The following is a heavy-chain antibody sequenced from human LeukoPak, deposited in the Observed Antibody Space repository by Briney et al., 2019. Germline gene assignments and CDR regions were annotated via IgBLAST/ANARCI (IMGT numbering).Heavy chain of an antibody. CDR2: IYYSGST. Sequence: PSETLSLTCTVSGGSISSSSYYWGWIRQPPGKGLEWIGSIYYSGSTYYNPSLKSRVTISVDTSKNQLSLKLSSVTAADTAVYYCARLYDSSGYYSYYYYMDVWGKGTTVTISS. D-gene: IGHD3-22*01. CDR3: ARLYDSSGYYSYYYYMDV. J-gene: IGHJ6*03. CDR1: GGSISSSSYY. V-gene: IGHV4-39*07.